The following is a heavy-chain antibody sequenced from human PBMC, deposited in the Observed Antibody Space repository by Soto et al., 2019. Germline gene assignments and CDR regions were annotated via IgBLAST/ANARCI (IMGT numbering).Heavy chain of an antibody. V-gene: IGHV3-30-3*01. D-gene: IGHD3-10*01. CDR2: ISYDGSNK. CDR3: ARDNSVQGWFDP. CDR1: GFTFSSYA. J-gene: IGHJ5*02. Sequence: QVQLVESGGGVVQPGRSLRLSCAASGFTFSSYAMHWVRQAPGKGLEWVAVISYDGSNKYYADSVKGRFTISRDNSKNTLYLQMNSLRADDTAVHYCARDNSVQGWFDPWGLGTLVTVSS.